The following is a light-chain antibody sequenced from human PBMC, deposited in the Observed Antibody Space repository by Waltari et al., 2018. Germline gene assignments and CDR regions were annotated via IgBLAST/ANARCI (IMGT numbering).Light chain of an antibody. CDR1: SPGTYS. CDR3: HSRDSSGDVL. Sequence: SSELTQDPAVSVALGQTVRITCQGGSPGTYSVSWFHQKPGQAPALVIYGRNNRPSGIPDRVSASSSGSTASLTIIGAQAEDDADYYCHSRDSSGDVLIGGGTKLTVV. CDR2: GRN. J-gene: IGLJ2*01. V-gene: IGLV3-19*01.